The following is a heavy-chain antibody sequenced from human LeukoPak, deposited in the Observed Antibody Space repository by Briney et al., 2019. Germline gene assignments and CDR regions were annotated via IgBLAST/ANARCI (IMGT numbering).Heavy chain of an antibody. Sequence: GGSLRLSCAASGFTFSNYAMHWVRQAPGKGLEWVAVISYDGSDKYYADSVKGRFTISRDNSKNTLYLQMNSLRAEDTAVYYCARDIGPRRGAPGGIPDYWGQGTLVTVSS. D-gene: IGHD3-16*01. CDR3: ARDIGPRRGAPGGIPDY. CDR2: ISYDGSDK. V-gene: IGHV3-30-3*01. J-gene: IGHJ4*02. CDR1: GFTFSNYA.